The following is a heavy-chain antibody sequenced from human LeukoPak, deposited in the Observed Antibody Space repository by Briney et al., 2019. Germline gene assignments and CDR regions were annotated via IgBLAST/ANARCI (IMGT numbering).Heavy chain of an antibody. J-gene: IGHJ4*02. CDR3: ARKDSGSYYDLDY. CDR1: GFTFSNYA. Sequence: GGSLRLSCAASGFTFSNYAMSWVRQAPGKRLEWVSTISNSGDATYYADSVKGRFSISRDNPKNTLYLQMNSLRAEDSAVYYCARKDSGSYYDLDYWGQGTLVTVSS. D-gene: IGHD1-26*01. CDR2: ISNSGDAT. V-gene: IGHV3-23*01.